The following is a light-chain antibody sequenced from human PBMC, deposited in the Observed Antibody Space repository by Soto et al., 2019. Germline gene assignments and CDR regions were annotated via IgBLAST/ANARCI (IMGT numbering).Light chain of an antibody. Sequence: EIVLTQSPGTLSLSPGERATLSCRASQSVSSNSLAWYQQKPGQAPRLLIFNAFNRATGIPDRFSGSGSGTDFTLTISRMEPEDFAVYYCQQYGTSPPTTFGQGTKVEIK. CDR1: QSVSSNS. CDR3: QQYGTSPPTT. V-gene: IGKV3-20*01. J-gene: IGKJ1*01. CDR2: NAF.